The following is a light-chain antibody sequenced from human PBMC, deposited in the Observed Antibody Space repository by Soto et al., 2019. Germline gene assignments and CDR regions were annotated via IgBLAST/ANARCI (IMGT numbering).Light chain of an antibody. CDR2: GAS. CDR3: QQYNNWPPRYT. CDR1: QSVSSN. V-gene: IGKV3-15*01. J-gene: IGKJ2*01. Sequence: EIVMTQFPATLSVSPGERATLSCRASQSVSSNLAWYQQKPGQAPRLLIYGASTRATGIPARFSGSGSGTEFPLTISSLQSEDFAVYYCQQYNNWPPRYTFGQGTKLEIK.